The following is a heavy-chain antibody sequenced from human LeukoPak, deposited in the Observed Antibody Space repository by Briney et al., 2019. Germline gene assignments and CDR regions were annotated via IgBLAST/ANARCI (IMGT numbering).Heavy chain of an antibody. CDR2: IKQDGSEK. CDR1: GFTFSAST. D-gene: IGHD6-13*01. V-gene: IGHV3-7*01. Sequence: PGGSLRLSCVASGFTFSASTMHWVRQAPGKGLEWVANIKQDGSEKYYVDSVKGRFTISRDNAKNSLYLQMNSLRAEDTAVYYCARDSSSSWRIDYYYYYMDVWGKGTTVTVSS. J-gene: IGHJ6*03. CDR3: ARDSSSSWRIDYYYYYMDV.